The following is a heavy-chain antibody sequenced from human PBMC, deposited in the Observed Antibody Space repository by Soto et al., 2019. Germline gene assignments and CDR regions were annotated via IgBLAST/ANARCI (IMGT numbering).Heavy chain of an antibody. D-gene: IGHD6-19*01. Sequence: ASVEVSCKASGYTFTSYGISWVRQAPGQGLEWMGWISAYNGNTNYAQKLQGRVTMTTDTSTSTAYMELRSLRSDDTAVYYCARDPTVAGTGGWFAPWGQGTLVTVSS. V-gene: IGHV1-18*01. J-gene: IGHJ5*02. CDR2: ISAYNGNT. CDR3: ARDPTVAGTGGWFAP. CDR1: GYTFTSYG.